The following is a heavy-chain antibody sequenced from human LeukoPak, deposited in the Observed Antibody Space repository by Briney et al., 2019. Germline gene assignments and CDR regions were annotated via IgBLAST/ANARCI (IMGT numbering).Heavy chain of an antibody. CDR2: FDPEDGET. V-gene: IGHV1-24*01. J-gene: IGHJ4*02. D-gene: IGHD3-10*01. Sequence: ASVKVSCKVSGYTLTELPLHWVRQAPGKGLEWMGGFDPEDGETIYAQKFQGRVTMTEDTSTDTAYMELSSLTSDDTAVYYCATDLAMVRGVIGGDYWGQGTLVTVSS. CDR3: ATDLAMVRGVIGGDY. CDR1: GYTLTELP.